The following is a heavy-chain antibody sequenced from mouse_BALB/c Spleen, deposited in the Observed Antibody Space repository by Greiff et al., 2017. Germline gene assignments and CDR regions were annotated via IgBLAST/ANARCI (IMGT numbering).Heavy chain of an antibody. CDR3: ARRVYYDPFAY. D-gene: IGHD2-4*01. V-gene: IGHV1-7*01. CDR1: GYTFTSYW. J-gene: IGHJ3*01. Sequence: QVQLKQSGAELAKPGASVKMSCKASGYTFTSYWMHWVKQRPGQGLEWIGYINPSTGYTEYNQKFKDKATLTADKSSSTAYMQLSSLTSEDSAVYYCARRVYYDPFAYWGQGTLVTVSA. CDR2: INPSTGYT.